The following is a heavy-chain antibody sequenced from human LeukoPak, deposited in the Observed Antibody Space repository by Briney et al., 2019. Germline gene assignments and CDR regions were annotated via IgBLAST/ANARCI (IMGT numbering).Heavy chain of an antibody. V-gene: IGHV4-31*03. J-gene: IGHJ3*02. Sequence: PSQTLSLTCTVSGGSISSGGYYWSWIRQHPGKGMEWIGYIYYSGSIYYNPSLKSRVTISVDTSKNQFSLKLSSVTAADTAVYYCARDAGFGTSDAFDIWGQGTMVTVSS. CDR3: ARDAGFGTSDAFDI. D-gene: IGHD3-10*01. CDR2: IYYSGSI. CDR1: GGSISSGGYY.